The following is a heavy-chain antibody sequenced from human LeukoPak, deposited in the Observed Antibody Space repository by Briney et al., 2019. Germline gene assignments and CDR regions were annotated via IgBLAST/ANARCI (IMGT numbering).Heavy chain of an antibody. J-gene: IGHJ4*02. D-gene: IGHD2-2*01. CDR2: ISGSGGST. V-gene: IGHV3-23*01. CDR3: AKDRQVRYQLLFDY. Sequence: GGSLRLSCAASGFTFSSYAMSWVRQAPGKGLEWVSAISGSGGSTYYADSVKGRFTISRDNSKNTLYLQMSSLRAEDTAVYYCAKDRQVRYQLLFDYWGQGTLVTVSS. CDR1: GFTFSSYA.